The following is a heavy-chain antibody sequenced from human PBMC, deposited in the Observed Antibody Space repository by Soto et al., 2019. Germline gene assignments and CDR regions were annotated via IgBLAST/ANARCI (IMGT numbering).Heavy chain of an antibody. D-gene: IGHD3-22*01. CDR2: ISYDGSNK. V-gene: IGHV3-30-3*01. J-gene: IGHJ3*02. Sequence: GGTLRLSCAASGFTVRSYARHWVRQAPGKGLAWVAVISYDGSNKYYADSVKGRFTISRDNSKNTLYLQMNSLRAADTAVCYCARENYYDSSGYYPHAFDIWGQGTMVTVSS. CDR3: ARENYYDSSGYYPHAFDI. CDR1: GFTVRSYA.